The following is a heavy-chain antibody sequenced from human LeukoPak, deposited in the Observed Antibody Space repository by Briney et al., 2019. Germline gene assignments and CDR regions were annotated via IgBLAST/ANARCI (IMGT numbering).Heavy chain of an antibody. CDR1: GYTFTGYY. J-gene: IGHJ4*02. D-gene: IGHD3-22*01. CDR2: INPNSGGT. Sequence: GAPVKVSCTASGYTFTGYYMHWVRQAPGQGLEWMGRINPNSGGTNYAQKFQGRVTMTRNTSISTAYMELSSLRSEDTAVYYCARAPHYYDSSGYYRYWGQGTLVTVSS. CDR3: ARAPHYYDSSGYYRY. V-gene: IGHV1-2*06.